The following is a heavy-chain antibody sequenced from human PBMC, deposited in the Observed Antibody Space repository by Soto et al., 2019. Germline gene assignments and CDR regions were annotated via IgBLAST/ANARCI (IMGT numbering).Heavy chain of an antibody. V-gene: IGHV4-39*01. Sequence: QLQLQESGPGLVKPSETLSLTCTVSGGSISSSGYHWDWIRQPPGKGLEWIGSGYYSGNTFYNPSLKSRVTISVDTSKTQFSLTLTSVTATDTAVYYCARRRDPTDWLAPWGQGTLVTASS. J-gene: IGHJ5*02. D-gene: IGHD2-21*02. CDR2: GYYSGNT. CDR1: GGSISSSGYH. CDR3: ARRRDPTDWLAP.